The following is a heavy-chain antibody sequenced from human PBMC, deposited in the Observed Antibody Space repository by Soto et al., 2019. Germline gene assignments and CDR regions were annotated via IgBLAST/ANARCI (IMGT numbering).Heavy chain of an antibody. V-gene: IGHV3-23*01. CDR3: AKGIAAAADPPYHWFDP. CDR2: ITGSGGRT. J-gene: IGHJ5*02. CDR1: GFIFSGYA. Sequence: EEQLLESGGGLVQPGGSLRLSCEASGFIFSGYAMTWVRQAPGKGLEWVSAITGSGGRTYYADSVGGRFTISRDNSKNTLYLRMDCLRADDTAVYYCAKGIAAAADPPYHWFDPWGQGTLVTVSS. D-gene: IGHD6-13*01.